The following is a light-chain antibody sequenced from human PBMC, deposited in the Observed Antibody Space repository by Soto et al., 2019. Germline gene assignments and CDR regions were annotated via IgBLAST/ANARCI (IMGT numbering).Light chain of an antibody. CDR3: ISYTSSTVV. V-gene: IGLV2-14*01. CDR1: SSDVGGYNY. CDR2: DVS. Sequence: QSALTQPASVSGSPGQSITISCTGTSSDVGGYNYVSWYQQHPGKAPKLMIYDVSNRPSGVSNRFSGSKSGNTASLTISGLQAEDEADYYCISYTSSTVVFGGGTKLTGL. J-gene: IGLJ2*01.